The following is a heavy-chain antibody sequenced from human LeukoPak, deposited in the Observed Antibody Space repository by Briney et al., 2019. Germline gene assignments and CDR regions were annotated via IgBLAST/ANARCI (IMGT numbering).Heavy chain of an antibody. CDR2: ISYSGST. Sequence: SETLSLTCTVSGGSITSYYWSWIRQPPGKGLEWIGFISYSGSTNYNPSLESRVTISVDTSKNQISLKVSSVTAADTTVYYCARAPERWYSYGSYTYYYMDVWGKGTTVTVSS. J-gene: IGHJ6*03. CDR1: GGSITSYY. D-gene: IGHD5-18*01. V-gene: IGHV4-59*01. CDR3: ARAPERWYSYGSYTYYYMDV.